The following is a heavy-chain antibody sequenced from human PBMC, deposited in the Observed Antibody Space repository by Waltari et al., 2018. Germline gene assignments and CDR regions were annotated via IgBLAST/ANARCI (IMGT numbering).Heavy chain of an antibody. CDR1: GFTFSSYS. V-gene: IGHV3-48*01. CDR3: ARDTYSVGLGD. CDR2: ISSSSSTI. J-gene: IGHJ4*02. Sequence: EVQLVESGGGLVQPGGSLRLSCAASGFTFSSYSMNWVRQAPGKGLEWVSYISSSSSTIYYADSVKGRFTISRDNAKNSLYLQMNSLRAEDTAVYYCARDTYSVGLGDWGQGTLVTVSS. D-gene: IGHD2-15*01.